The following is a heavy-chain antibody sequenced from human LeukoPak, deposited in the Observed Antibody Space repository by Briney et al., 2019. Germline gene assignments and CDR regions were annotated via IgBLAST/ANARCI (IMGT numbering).Heavy chain of an antibody. Sequence: GESLQISCEGSGYSFTSYWIGWGRQLPGKGLEGRGIIYTGDSDTKDSPSFQGQVTISADKSISTAYLQWSSLKASDTAMYYCARQGQQLVRDWFDPWGQGTLVTVSS. CDR2: IYTGDSDT. J-gene: IGHJ5*02. CDR3: ARQGQQLVRDWFDP. V-gene: IGHV5-51*01. CDR1: GYSFTSYW. D-gene: IGHD6-13*01.